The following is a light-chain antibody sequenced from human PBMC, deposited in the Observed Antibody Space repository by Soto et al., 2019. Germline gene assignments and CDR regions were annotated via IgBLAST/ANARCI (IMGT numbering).Light chain of an antibody. Sequence: EIVLTQSPGTLSLSPGGGATLSCRASQRVSNNYLAWYQQKPGQAPRLLIHGASSRATGIPDRFSGSGSGTDFTLTIRKLEPEDFAVYYCQQYCCSPLTFGGGTKFEI. V-gene: IGKV3-20*01. CDR3: QQYCCSPLT. J-gene: IGKJ4*01. CDR2: GAS. CDR1: QRVSNNY.